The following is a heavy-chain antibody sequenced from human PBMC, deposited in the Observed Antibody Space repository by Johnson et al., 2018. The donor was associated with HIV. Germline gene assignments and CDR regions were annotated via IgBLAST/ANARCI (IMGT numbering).Heavy chain of an antibody. CDR1: GFTFSSYG. D-gene: IGHD2/OR15-2a*01. CDR2: ISYDGTNK. J-gene: IGHJ3*02. V-gene: IGHV3-30*18. Sequence: QVQLVEFGGGVVQPGRSLRLSCAASGFTFSSYGMHWVRQAPGKGLEWVTVISYDGTNKYYADSVKGRFTISRDNSKNTLYLQMNSLRAEETAVYYCAKAQAFRGAFDIWGQGTMVIVSS. CDR3: AKAQAFRGAFDI.